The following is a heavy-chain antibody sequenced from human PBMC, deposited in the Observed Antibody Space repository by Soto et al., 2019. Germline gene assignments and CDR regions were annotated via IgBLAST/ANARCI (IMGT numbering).Heavy chain of an antibody. CDR1: GFSLTTSGVG. CDR3: AHRVLRAVFGLVTTTAIEFDF. Sequence: QITLNESGPTQVKPRQTLTLTCTFSGFSLTTSGVGVGWIRQSPGKAPEWRALIYWDDDKRYSPSLKRRLTSTTDTLKNLVVLTMSHLDPADTATYYCAHRVLRAVFGLVTTTAIEFDFWGQGTPVAFSS. CDR2: IYWDDDK. V-gene: IGHV2-5*02. D-gene: IGHD3-3*01. J-gene: IGHJ4*02.